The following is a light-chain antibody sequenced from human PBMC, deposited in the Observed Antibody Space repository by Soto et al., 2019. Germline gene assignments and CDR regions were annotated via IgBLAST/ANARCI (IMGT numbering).Light chain of an antibody. CDR2: YDS. CDR3: QVCDSTSDHPEV. J-gene: IGLJ2*01. Sequence: SYELTQPPSVSVAPGKTARITCGGNNIGNKSVHWSQQKPGQAPVLVIYYDSDRPSGIPERFSGSNSGNTATLTISRVEAGDEADYYCQVCDSTSDHPEVFGGGTKLTVL. V-gene: IGLV3-21*04. CDR1: NIGNKS.